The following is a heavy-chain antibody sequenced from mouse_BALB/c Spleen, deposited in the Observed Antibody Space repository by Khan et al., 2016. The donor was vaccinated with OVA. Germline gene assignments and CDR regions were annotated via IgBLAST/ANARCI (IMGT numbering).Heavy chain of an antibody. Sequence: QVQLQQSGPELVRPGVSVKISCKGSGYTFTDYAMYWVKQSHAKSLEWIGLISTYSGNTNYNQKFKGKATMTVDKSSSTAYMELARLPSEDSAIYYGARPAYDGYYDYWGQGTTLTVSS. CDR3: ARPAYDGYYDY. CDR1: GYTFTDYA. J-gene: IGHJ2*01. D-gene: IGHD2-3*01. V-gene: IGHV1S137*01. CDR2: ISTYSGNT.